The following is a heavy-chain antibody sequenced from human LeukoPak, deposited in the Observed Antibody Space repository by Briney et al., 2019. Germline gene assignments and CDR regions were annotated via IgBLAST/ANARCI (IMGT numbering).Heavy chain of an antibody. CDR3: ARALVSFGDLYDY. CDR1: GGSISSGSYY. J-gene: IGHJ4*02. Sequence: SETLSLTCTVSGGSISSGSYYWSWIRQPAGKGLEWIGRIYTSGSTNYNPSLKSRVTISVDTSKNQFSLKLTSVTAADTAVYYCARALVSFGDLYDYWGQGTLVTVST. D-gene: IGHD3-10*01. CDR2: IYTSGST. V-gene: IGHV4-61*02.